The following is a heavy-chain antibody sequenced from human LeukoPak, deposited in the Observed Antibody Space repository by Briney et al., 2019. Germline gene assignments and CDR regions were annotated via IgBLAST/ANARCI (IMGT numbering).Heavy chain of an antibody. CDR3: AKDTIFAVDPFDY. D-gene: IGHD3-3*01. CDR1: GLTFGRHG. V-gene: IGHV3-30*02. CDR2: IQYDASIM. J-gene: IGHJ4*02. Sequence: TGGSLRLSCAASGLTFGRHGMHWVRQAPGKGLEWVAFIQYDASIMLYADSVKGRFTVSRDNSKNTLYLQMNSLRAEDTAVYYCAKDTIFAVDPFDYWGQGTLVTVSS.